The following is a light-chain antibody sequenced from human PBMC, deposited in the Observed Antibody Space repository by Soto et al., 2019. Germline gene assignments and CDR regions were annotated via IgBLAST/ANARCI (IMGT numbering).Light chain of an antibody. J-gene: IGKJ5*01. CDR2: DAS. Sequence: DIQMTQSPSSLSASVGDRFTITCHASQNINNYLNWYQQKPGRAPKLLIYDASNLEAGVPSRFRGSGSGTDFTFTISRLQPEDIATYYCQQYGNLPTFGQGTRLEIK. CDR1: QNINNY. V-gene: IGKV1-33*01. CDR3: QQYGNLPT.